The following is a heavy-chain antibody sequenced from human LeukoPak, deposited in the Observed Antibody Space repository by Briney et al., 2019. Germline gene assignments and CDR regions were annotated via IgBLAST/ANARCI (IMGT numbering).Heavy chain of an antibody. D-gene: IGHD5-18*01. CDR1: GYTFTSYD. V-gene: IGHV1-8*01. Sequence: ASVKVSCKASGYTFTSYDINWVRQATGQGLEWMGWMNPNSGNTGYAQKFQGRVTMTRNTSISTAYMELSSLRSEDTAVYYCARAQLWSLYYYYGMDVWSQGTTVTVSS. CDR2: MNPNSGNT. J-gene: IGHJ6*02. CDR3: ARAQLWSLYYYYGMDV.